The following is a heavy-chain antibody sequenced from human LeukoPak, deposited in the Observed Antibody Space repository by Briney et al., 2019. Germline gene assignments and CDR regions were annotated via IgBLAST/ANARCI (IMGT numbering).Heavy chain of an antibody. V-gene: IGHV4-39*01. J-gene: IGHJ4*02. CDR1: GGSLSSSDYY. CDR3: ARQHPVGSPFDY. D-gene: IGHD1-26*01. Sequence: PSETLSLTCTVSGGSLSSSDYYWGWIRQPPGKGLEWIASIDYSGSTYNPSLKSRVTISVDTSKNQFSLKLSSVTAADTAVYYCARQHPVGSPFDYWGQGTLVTVSS. CDR2: IDYSGST.